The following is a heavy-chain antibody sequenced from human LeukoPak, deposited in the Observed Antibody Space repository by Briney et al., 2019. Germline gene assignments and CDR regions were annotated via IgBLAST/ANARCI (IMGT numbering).Heavy chain of an antibody. CDR2: IDSDGSTT. CDR3: ARGLPLLGYCSSTSCLMNY. J-gene: IGHJ4*02. Sequence: PGGSLRLSCSVSGFTLSSYWMHWVRHPPGKGLVWVSRIDSDGSTTHYADPVTSRFTISTDNANNTLYLQMHSLRAEDAGVYYCARGLPLLGYCSSTSCLMNYWGQGTLVTVSS. V-gene: IGHV3-74*01. D-gene: IGHD2-2*01. CDR1: GFTLSSYW.